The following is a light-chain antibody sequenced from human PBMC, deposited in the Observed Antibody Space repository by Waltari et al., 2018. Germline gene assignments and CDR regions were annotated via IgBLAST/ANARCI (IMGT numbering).Light chain of an antibody. CDR2: GAS. V-gene: IGKV3-15*01. J-gene: IGKJ1*01. Sequence: EVVLTQSPATLSVSPGERATLSCRASQNVNYSLAWYQQKDGQAPRPLLYGASTRATGIPDRFSGSGSGTEFTLSISSLQSEDFAIYYCQQYNEWPRTFGQGTRVEI. CDR1: QNVNYS. CDR3: QQYNEWPRT.